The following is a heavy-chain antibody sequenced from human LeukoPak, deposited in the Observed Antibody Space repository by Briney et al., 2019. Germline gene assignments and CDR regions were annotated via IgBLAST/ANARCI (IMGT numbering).Heavy chain of an antibody. D-gene: IGHD2-15*01. CDR3: ARNFPGVGCSGGSCYDY. V-gene: IGHV4-39*07. CDR1: GGSISSSGYY. J-gene: IGHJ4*02. CDR2: IYYSGTT. Sequence: SETLSLTCTVSGGSISSSGYYWGWIRQPPGKGLEWIGIIYYSGTTYYNPSLKSRVTISIDTSKNQFSLKLSSVTAADTAVYFCARNFPGVGCSGGSCYDYWGQGTLVTVSS.